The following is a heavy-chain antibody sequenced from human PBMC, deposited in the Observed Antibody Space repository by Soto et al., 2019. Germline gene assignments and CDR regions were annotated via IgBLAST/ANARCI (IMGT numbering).Heavy chain of an antibody. V-gene: IGHV4-59*01. D-gene: IGHD3-16*02. J-gene: IGHJ4*02. CDR1: AGSISSYY. CDR2: IYYSGST. CDR3: ARNLDDYVWGSYRYTPPRY. Sequence: SETLSLTCTVSAGSISSYYWSWIRQPPGKGLEWIGDIYYSGSTNYNPSLKSRVTIAVDTSNKQFSLKLSSVTAADPAVYYCARNLDDYVWGSYRYTPPRYWGQGNLGTVS.